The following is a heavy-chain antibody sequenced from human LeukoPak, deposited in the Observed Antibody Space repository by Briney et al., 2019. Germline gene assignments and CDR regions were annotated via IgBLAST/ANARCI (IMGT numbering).Heavy chain of an antibody. CDR1: GGTFSSYA. CDR2: IIPILGTA. J-gene: IGHJ4*02. Sequence: SVKVSCKASGGTFSSYAISWVRQAPGQGLEWMGGIIPILGTANYAQKFQGRVTITADESTSTAYMELSSLRSEDTAVYCCASTIFGVVMGLDYWGQGTLVTVSS. CDR3: ASTIFGVVMGLDY. V-gene: IGHV1-69*13. D-gene: IGHD3-3*01.